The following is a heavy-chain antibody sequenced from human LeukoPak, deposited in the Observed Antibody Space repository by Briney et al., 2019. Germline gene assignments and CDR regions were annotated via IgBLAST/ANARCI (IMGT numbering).Heavy chain of an antibody. V-gene: IGHV1-2*02. D-gene: IGHD6-13*01. J-gene: IGHJ4*02. Sequence: ASVKVSCKASGYTFTGYYIHWVRQAPGQGLEWMGWINPNSGGTNYAQKFQGRVTMTRDTSISTAYMELSGLRSDDTAVYYCARDSYSSSATGVWGQGTLVTVSS. CDR1: GYTFTGYY. CDR3: ARDSYSSSATGV. CDR2: INPNSGGT.